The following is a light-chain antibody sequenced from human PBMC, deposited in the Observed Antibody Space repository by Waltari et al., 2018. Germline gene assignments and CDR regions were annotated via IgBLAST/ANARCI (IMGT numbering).Light chain of an antibody. CDR3: CSYAGTYTWL. V-gene: IGLV2-11*01. CDR1: SSDGGGSNY. CDR2: DVS. Sequence: QSALTQPRSVSGSPGQSVTISCTGTSSDGGGSNYVSCYQQLPGKAPTVVIYDVSRRPSGFPDRFTGSRSGNTATLPISGLQAEDEADYHCCSYAGTYTWLFGGGTKLTVL. J-gene: IGLJ3*02.